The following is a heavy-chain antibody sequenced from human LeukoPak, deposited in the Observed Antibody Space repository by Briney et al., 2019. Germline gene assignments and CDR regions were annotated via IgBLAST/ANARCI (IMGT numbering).Heavy chain of an antibody. CDR1: GGSISSGDYY. V-gene: IGHV4-30-4*08. J-gene: IGHJ4*02. Sequence: PSETLSLTCTVSGGSISSGDYYWSWIRQPPGKGLEWIGYIYYSGSTYYNPSLKSRVTISVDTSKNQFSLKLSSVTAADTAVYYCARGAKGYCSSTSCRNTNTHFDYWGQGTLVTVSS. CDR2: IYYSGST. CDR3: ARGAKGYCSSTSCRNTNTHFDY. D-gene: IGHD2-2*01.